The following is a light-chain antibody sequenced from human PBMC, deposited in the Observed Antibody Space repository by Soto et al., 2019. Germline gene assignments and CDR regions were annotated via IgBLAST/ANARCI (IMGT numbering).Light chain of an antibody. CDR1: TNDICSYNY. CDR2: EVT. CDR3: SSYASSNTVV. Sequence: QSALTQPASVSGSPGQSITLSCAGTTNDICSYNYVSWFQQHPGEAPKLIIFEVTHRPSGISTRFSGSKSGNTASLTISGLQAEDEAAYYCSSYASSNTVVFGGGTKLTVL. J-gene: IGLJ3*02. V-gene: IGLV2-14*01.